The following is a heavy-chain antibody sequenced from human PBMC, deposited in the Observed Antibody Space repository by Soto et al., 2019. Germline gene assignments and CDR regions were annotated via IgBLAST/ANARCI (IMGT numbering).Heavy chain of an antibody. Sequence: XVSLRLYCAACGFSFSSYARYGVRQAPGKGLEWVSVISGSVGSTYYADSVKGRFTISRDNSKSTLYLQMNSLRAEDTAVYYCAKDESRRNRRYFDLWARGTLVTVSS. J-gene: IGHJ2*01. CDR1: GFSFSSYA. CDR2: ISGSVGST. D-gene: IGHD4-4*01. CDR3: AKDESRRNRRYFDL. V-gene: IGHV3-23*01.